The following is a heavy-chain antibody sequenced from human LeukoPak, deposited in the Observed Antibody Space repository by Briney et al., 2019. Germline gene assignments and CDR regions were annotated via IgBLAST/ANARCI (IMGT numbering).Heavy chain of an antibody. J-gene: IGHJ3*02. CDR3: ARDRRRELLHAFDI. CDR1: GGTISRNY. D-gene: IGHD1-26*01. V-gene: IGHV4-59*01. CDR2: IDYSWST. Sequence: SETLSLTCTVSGGTISRNYWSWIRQPPGKGLEWIAYIDYSWSTNYNPSLKSRLTISVDASKNQFPLKLSSVTAADTAVYYCARDRRRELLHAFDIWGQGTMVTVS.